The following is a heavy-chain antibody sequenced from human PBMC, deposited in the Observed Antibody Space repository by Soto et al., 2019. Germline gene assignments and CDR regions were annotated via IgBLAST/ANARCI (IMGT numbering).Heavy chain of an antibody. J-gene: IGHJ6*02. Sequence: GGSLRLSCAASGFTFSDYRMNWVRQAPGKGLEWVASISSSSTYIYYADSVKGRFTISRDNAKNSLYMQVNSLRAEDTAVYYCARAFAPDYCYTMDVGGRGTTVTVSS. CDR1: GFTFSDYR. V-gene: IGHV3-21*01. CDR2: ISSSSTYI. CDR3: ARAFAPDYCYTMDV.